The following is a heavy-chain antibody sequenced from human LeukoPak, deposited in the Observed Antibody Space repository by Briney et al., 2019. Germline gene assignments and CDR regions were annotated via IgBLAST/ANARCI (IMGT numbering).Heavy chain of an antibody. D-gene: IGHD3-22*01. V-gene: IGHV3-21*01. CDR1: GFTFDDYG. J-gene: IGHJ4*02. Sequence: PGGSLRLSCAASGFTFDDYGMSWVRQAPGKGLEWVSSISSSSSYIYYADSVKGRFTISRDNAKNSLYLQMNSLRAEDTAVYYCARDNYYDSSGYPPDYWGQGTLVTVSS. CDR2: ISSSSSYI. CDR3: ARDNYYDSSGYPPDY.